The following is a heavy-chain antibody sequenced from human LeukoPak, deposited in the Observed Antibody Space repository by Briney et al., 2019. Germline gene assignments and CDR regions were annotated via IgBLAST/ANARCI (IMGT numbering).Heavy chain of an antibody. J-gene: IGHJ4*02. CDR2: ISGSDGRT. V-gene: IGHV3-23*01. Sequence: GGSLRLSCAASGFTFSNYGMNWVRQAPGRGLEWVSGISGSDGRTYYADSVKGRFTISRDNAKNSLYLQMNSLRAEDTAVYYCARDRSTVTTWVDYWGQGTLVTVSS. CDR1: GFTFSNYG. D-gene: IGHD4-17*01. CDR3: ARDRSTVTTWVDY.